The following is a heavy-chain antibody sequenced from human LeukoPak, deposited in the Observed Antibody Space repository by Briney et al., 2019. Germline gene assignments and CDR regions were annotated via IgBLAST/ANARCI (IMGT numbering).Heavy chain of an antibody. CDR1: GFTFSSYA. J-gene: IGHJ5*01. Sequence: GALSLSCAASGFTFSSYAMGWVRQAPGKGLVWVSRINSDGSSTSYADSVKGRFTISRDNAKNTLYLQMNSLRAEDTAVYYCAKGGSGGNWFDSWGQGTLVTVSS. V-gene: IGHV3-74*01. D-gene: IGHD1-26*01. CDR2: INSDGSST. CDR3: AKGGSGGNWFDS.